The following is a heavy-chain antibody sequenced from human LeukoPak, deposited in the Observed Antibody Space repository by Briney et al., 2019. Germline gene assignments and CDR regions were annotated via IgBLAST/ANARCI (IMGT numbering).Heavy chain of an antibody. CDR3: ARVEEMATKYYYYYYMDV. CDR1: GYTFTGYY. V-gene: IGHV1-2*02. J-gene: IGHJ6*03. D-gene: IGHD5-24*01. CDR2: INPNSGGT. Sequence: AASVKVSCKASGYTFTGYYMHWVRQAPGQGLEWMGWINPNSGGTNYAQKFQGRVTMTRDTSISTAYMELSRLRSDDTAVYYCARVEEMATKYYYYYYMDVWGKGTTVTVSS.